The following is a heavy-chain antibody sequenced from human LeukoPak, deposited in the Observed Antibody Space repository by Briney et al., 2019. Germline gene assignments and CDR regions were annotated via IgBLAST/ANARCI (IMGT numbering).Heavy chain of an antibody. Sequence: GGSLRLSCAASGFTVSSNYMSWVRQAPGKGLEWVSVIYSGGSTYYADSVKGRFTISRDNAKNSLYVQMNSLRTEDTAVYYCARGRFESNGDFDYWGQGTLVTVSS. V-gene: IGHV3-53*01. J-gene: IGHJ4*02. D-gene: IGHD4-11*01. CDR1: GFTVSSNY. CDR3: ARGRFESNGDFDY. CDR2: IYSGGST.